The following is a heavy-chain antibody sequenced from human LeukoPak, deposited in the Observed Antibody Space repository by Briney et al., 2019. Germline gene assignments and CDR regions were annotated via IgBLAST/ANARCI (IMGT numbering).Heavy chain of an antibody. D-gene: IGHD1-26*01. CDR2: IHTSGIT. CDR1: GGSISSHY. V-gene: IGHV4-4*07. J-gene: IGHJ4*02. CDR3: ARDLGSNYVYFDY. Sequence: SETLSLTCTVSGGSISSHYWSWLRQPAGKGLEYIGRIHTSGITNYNPSLKSRVTMSGDTSKNQSYLNLRSVTAADTAVYYCARDLGSNYVYFDYWGQGSLVTVSS.